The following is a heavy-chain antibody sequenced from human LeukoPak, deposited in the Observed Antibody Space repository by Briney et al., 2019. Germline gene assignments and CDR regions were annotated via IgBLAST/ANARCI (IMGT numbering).Heavy chain of an antibody. CDR3: ARGQNWFDP. CDR2: IYTSGST. Sequence: SQTLSLTCTVSGGSISSGSYYWSWIRQPAGKGLEWIGRIYTSGSTNYNPSLKSRVTISVDTSKNQFSLKLSSVTAADTAVYYCARGQNWFDPWGQGTLVTVSS. J-gene: IGHJ5*02. V-gene: IGHV4-61*02. CDR1: GGSISSGSYY.